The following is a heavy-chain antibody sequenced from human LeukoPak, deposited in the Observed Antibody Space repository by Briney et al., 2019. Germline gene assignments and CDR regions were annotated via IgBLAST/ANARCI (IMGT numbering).Heavy chain of an antibody. V-gene: IGHV3-33*01. Sequence: GRSLRLSCVASGFTFSNYGMHWVRQAPGMGLEWVAVIWYDGSNKNYRDSVRGRFTISRDNFKNTLYLEMNSLRAEDTAVYYCARRYCSSTSCTLDYWGQGALVTVSS. CDR2: IWYDGSNK. CDR3: ARRYCSSTSCTLDY. J-gene: IGHJ4*02. CDR1: GFTFSNYG. D-gene: IGHD2-2*01.